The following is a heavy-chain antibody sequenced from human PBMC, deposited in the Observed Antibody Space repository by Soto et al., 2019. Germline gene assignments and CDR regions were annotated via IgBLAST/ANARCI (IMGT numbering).Heavy chain of an antibody. CDR1: GFNFNNYG. V-gene: IGHV3-21*01. D-gene: IGHD2-2*01. CDR2: VSKSDYT. J-gene: IGHJ4*02. CDR3: AIEDSLIIPAVSDF. Sequence: GGSLRLSCAVSGFNFNNYGINWVRQAPGKGLEWVSSVSKSDYTYYSDSVKGRFTISRDNAKNSVSLQMNTLRAEDTAVYYCAIEDSLIIPAVSDFWCQGTLVTVSS.